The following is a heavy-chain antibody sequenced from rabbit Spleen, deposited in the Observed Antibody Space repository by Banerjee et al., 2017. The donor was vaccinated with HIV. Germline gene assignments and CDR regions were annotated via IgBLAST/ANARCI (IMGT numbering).Heavy chain of an antibody. CDR1: GFTISSSYY. D-gene: IGHD4-1*01. Sequence: LEESGGGLVQPEGSLALTCKASGFTISSSYYMCWVRQAPGKGLEWIGCIYNGDGSTYYASWAKGRFTISRSTSLNTVTLQLDSLTAADTATYFCARYYIFYGMDLWGQGTLVTVS. J-gene: IGHJ6*01. CDR3: ARYYIFYGMDL. CDR2: IYNGDGST. V-gene: IGHV1S47*01.